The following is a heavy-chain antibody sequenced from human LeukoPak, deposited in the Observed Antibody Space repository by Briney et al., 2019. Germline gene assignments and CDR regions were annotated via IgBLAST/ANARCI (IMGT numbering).Heavy chain of an antibody. CDR2: INHSGST. CDR1: GGSFSGYY. Sequence: SETLSLTCAVYGGSFSGYYWSWIRQPPGKGLEWIGEINHSGSTNYNPSLKSRVTISVDTSKNQFSLKLSSVTAADTAVYYCARSGQEGGSGSYYIWPPPYWYFDLWGRGTLVTVSS. D-gene: IGHD3-10*01. J-gene: IGHJ2*01. CDR3: ARSGQEGGSGSYYIWPPPYWYFDL. V-gene: IGHV4-34*01.